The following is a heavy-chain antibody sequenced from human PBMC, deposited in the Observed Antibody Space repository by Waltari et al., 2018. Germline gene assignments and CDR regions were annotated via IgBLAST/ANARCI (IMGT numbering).Heavy chain of an antibody. D-gene: IGHD1-1*01. Sequence: EVQLVQSGAEVRKPGESLKISCKASGYTFTNFSIAWVRQMPGKGLEWMGIVYPGEGEASDSPSFRGQVTISADKAINTAYLQWNSLKTSDTAIYYCARDHLSRTAYYFDYWGQGTLVTVSS. V-gene: IGHV5-51*01. CDR1: GYTFTNFS. CDR2: VYPGEGEA. J-gene: IGHJ4*02. CDR3: ARDHLSRTAYYFDY.